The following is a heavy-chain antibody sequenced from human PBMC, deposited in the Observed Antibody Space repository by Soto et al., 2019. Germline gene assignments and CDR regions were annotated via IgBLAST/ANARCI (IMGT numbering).Heavy chain of an antibody. CDR2: IHPNTGGT. Sequence: QVQLVQSGAEVRKPGASVKVSCKASGYPYTNSYMHWVRQAPGQGLEWMGWIHPNTGGTNYAQKVPGRVTMTRDTSVSTVYMELNRLTSDDTAIYFCASDFRTRGWFRQAGNFAMDVWGQGTKVTVS. V-gene: IGHV1-2*02. CDR3: ASDFRTRGWFRQAGNFAMDV. J-gene: IGHJ6*02. CDR1: GYPYTNSY. D-gene: IGHD3-10*01.